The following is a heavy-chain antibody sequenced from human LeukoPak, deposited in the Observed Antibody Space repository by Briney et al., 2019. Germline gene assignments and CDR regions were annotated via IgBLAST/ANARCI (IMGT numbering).Heavy chain of an antibody. CDR3: ARDETNYYDSSGYYYFHN. Sequence: GGSLRLSCAASGFTFNNDWMNWVRQAPGKGLVWVSRINSDGSSTSYADSVKGRFTISRDNAKNTLYLQMNSLRAEDTAVYYCARDETNYYDSSGYYYFHNWGQGTLVTVSS. V-gene: IGHV3-74*01. CDR1: GFTFNNDW. D-gene: IGHD3-22*01. J-gene: IGHJ1*01. CDR2: INSDGSST.